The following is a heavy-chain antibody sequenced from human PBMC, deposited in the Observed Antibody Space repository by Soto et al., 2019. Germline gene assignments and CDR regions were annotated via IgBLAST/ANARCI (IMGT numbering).Heavy chain of an antibody. CDR2: ISWNSALI. D-gene: IGHD3-10*01. J-gene: IGHJ4*02. CDR1: GFSFDDFA. CDR3: AKDNRPDRGAFDF. Sequence: EVQLVESGGGLVQPGRSLRLSCAGSGFSFDDFAMHWIRQAPGKGLEWVSGISWNSALIGYADSVKGRFTISRDTDKTSLYLQMNSLRPEDTALYFCAKDNRPDRGAFDFWGQGTLVSVFS. V-gene: IGHV3-9*01.